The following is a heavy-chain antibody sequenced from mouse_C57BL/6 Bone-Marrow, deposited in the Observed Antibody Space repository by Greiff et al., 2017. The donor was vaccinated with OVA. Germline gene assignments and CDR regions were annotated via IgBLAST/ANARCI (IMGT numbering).Heavy chain of an antibody. V-gene: IGHV1-26*01. J-gene: IGHJ3*01. Sequence: EVQLQQSGPELVKPGASVKISCKASGYTFTDYYMNWVKQSHGKSLEWIGDINPNNGGTSYNQKFKGKATLTVDKSSSTAYMELRSLTSEDSAVYYCARFMRAFAYWGQGTLVTVSA. CDR2: INPNNGGT. D-gene: IGHD1-1*01. CDR3: ARFMRAFAY. CDR1: GYTFTDYY.